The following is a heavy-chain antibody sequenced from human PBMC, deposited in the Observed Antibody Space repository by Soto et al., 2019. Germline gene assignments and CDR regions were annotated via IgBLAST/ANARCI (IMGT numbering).Heavy chain of an antibody. CDR1: GFTFSNYS. V-gene: IGHV3-74*01. Sequence: HPGGSLRLSCAASGFTFSNYSMNWVRQVPGKGLVWISRIHNDGSTTNYADSVKGRFTISRDNAKNTLYLQMNGLRVEDTAVYYCVRDRAFFDTTDYWGHGTLVTVSS. J-gene: IGHJ4*01. CDR3: VRDRAFFDTTDY. CDR2: IHNDGSTT. D-gene: IGHD1-26*01.